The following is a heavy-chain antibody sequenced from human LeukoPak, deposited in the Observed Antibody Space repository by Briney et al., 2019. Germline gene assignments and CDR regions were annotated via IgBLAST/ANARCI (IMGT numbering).Heavy chain of an antibody. V-gene: IGHV4-59*01. D-gene: IGHD6-19*01. CDR1: GGSISSYY. CDR2: IYYSGST. J-gene: IGHJ3*02. Sequence: PSETLSLTCTVSGGSISSYYWSWIRQPPGKGLEWIGYIYYSGSTNYNPSLKSRVTISVDTSKNQFSLKLSSVTAADTAVYYCARDSGSSGSDYALDIWGQGTMVTVSS. CDR3: ARDSGSSGSDYALDI.